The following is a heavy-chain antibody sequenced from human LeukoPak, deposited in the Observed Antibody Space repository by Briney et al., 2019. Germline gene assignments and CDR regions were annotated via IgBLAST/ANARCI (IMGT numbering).Heavy chain of an antibody. J-gene: IGHJ4*02. Sequence: GGSLRLSCATSGFTFSTSGMHWVRQAPGKGLEWVSSISGGGGSTYYAESVKGRFTISRDNSKNTLYLQMNRLRAEDTVGYYCAKHGYCSGTGCFFDFWGQGTLVTVSS. D-gene: IGHD2-2*03. V-gene: IGHV3-23*01. CDR3: AKHGYCSGTGCFFDF. CDR1: GFTFSTSG. CDR2: ISGGGGST.